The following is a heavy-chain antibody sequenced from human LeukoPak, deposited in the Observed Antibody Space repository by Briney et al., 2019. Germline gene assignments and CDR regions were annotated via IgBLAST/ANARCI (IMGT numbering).Heavy chain of an antibody. Sequence: ASVKVSCKASGYTFTSYYMHWVRQAPGQGLEWMGIINPSGGSTSYAQKFQGRVTMTRDMSTSTVYMELSSMRSEDTAVYYCARERRVLAAIWQTPYNWFDPWGQGTLVTVSS. D-gene: IGHD2-2*01. CDR1: GYTFTSYY. V-gene: IGHV1-46*01. CDR2: INPSGGST. CDR3: ARERRVLAAIWQTPYNWFDP. J-gene: IGHJ5*02.